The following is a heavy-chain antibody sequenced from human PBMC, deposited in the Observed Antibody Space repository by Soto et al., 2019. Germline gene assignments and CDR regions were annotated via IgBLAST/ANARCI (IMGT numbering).Heavy chain of an antibody. CDR3: ASPGIAVSPGDYYGMDV. Sequence: GASVKVSCKASGYPFTGYWSHWVRQAPGQGLEWMGWINPNSGGTNYAQKFQGWVTMTRDTSISTAYMELSRLRSDDTAVYYCASPGIAVSPGDYYGMDVWGQGTTVTVSS. D-gene: IGHD6-19*01. J-gene: IGHJ6*02. V-gene: IGHV1-2*04. CDR2: INPNSGGT. CDR1: GYPFTGYW.